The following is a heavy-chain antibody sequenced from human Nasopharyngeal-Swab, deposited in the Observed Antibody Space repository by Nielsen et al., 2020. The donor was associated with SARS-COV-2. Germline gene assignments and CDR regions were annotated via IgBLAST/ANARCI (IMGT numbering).Heavy chain of an antibody. CDR3: ARAYYFDS. Sequence: GESLKISCAASGFTFSSYWMHWVRQAPGKGLVWVARIKSDGSRISYADSVKGRFTISRDNAKNTLYLQMNSLRAEDTAVYYCARAYYFDSWGQGTLVTVSS. V-gene: IGHV3-74*01. CDR2: IKSDGSRI. J-gene: IGHJ4*02. CDR1: GFTFSSYW.